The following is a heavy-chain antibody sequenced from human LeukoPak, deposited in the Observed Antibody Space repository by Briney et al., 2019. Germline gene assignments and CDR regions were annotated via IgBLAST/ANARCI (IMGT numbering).Heavy chain of an antibody. D-gene: IGHD1-14*01. J-gene: IGHJ4*02. CDR1: GFTFSTYT. V-gene: IGHV3-7*01. Sequence: GGSLRLSCVASGFTFSTYTMNWIRQAPGKGLEWVASINHNGNVNYYVDSVKGRFTISRDNAKNSLYLQMNSLRTEDTGVYFCVRDAGGYWGQGTLVTVSS. CDR3: VRDAGGY. CDR2: INHNGNVN.